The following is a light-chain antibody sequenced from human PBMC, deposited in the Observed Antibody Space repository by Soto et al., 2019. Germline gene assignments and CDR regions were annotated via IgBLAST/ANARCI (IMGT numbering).Light chain of an antibody. Sequence: EIVLTQSPGPLSLSPGEIATLSCRASQSVSSGYLAWYQQKPGQAPRLLIYGASSRATGIPDRFSGSGSGTDFTLTISRLEPEDFAVYYCQQYGRSPPWTFGQGTKVEIK. CDR1: QSVSSGY. CDR3: QQYGRSPPWT. J-gene: IGKJ1*01. CDR2: GAS. V-gene: IGKV3-20*01.